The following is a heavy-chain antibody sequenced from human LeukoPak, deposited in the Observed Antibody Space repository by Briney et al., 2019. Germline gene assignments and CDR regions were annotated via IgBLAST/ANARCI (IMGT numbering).Heavy chain of an antibody. CDR2: IFYTGKT. D-gene: IGHD6-6*01. V-gene: IGHV4-59*01. J-gene: IGHJ5*02. Sequence: SETLSLTCTVSGGSISNYYWSWIRQPPGKGLEWIGYIFYTGKTNYNPSLKSRVTISVDTSKNQFSLKLTSVTAADTAVYYCARPDSSSSGGGFDPWGQGTLVTVSS. CDR1: GGSISNYY. CDR3: ARPDSSSSGGGFDP.